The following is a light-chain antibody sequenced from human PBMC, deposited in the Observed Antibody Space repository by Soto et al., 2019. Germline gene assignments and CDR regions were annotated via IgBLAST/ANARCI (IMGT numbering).Light chain of an antibody. V-gene: IGKV1-5*01. CDR1: QSISSW. J-gene: IGKJ1*01. CDR3: QQYNSYSGK. CDR2: DAS. Sequence: DIQMTQSPSTLSASVGDRVTITCRASQSISSWLAWYQQKPGKAPKLLIYDASSLESGVPSRFSGSGSGTECTLTISSLQPDDFATYYCQQYNSYSGKFGQGTKVESK.